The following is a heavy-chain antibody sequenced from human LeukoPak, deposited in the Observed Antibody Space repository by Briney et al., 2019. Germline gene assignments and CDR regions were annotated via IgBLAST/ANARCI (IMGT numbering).Heavy chain of an antibody. CDR2: ISSSSSYI. V-gene: IGHV3-21*01. Sequence: GGSLRLSCAASGFTFSRLAMTWVRQAPGKGLEWVSSISSSSSYIYYADSVKGRFTISRDNAKNSLYLQMNSLRAEDTAVYYCARTYSEVFEGSLLWGQGTLVTVSS. CDR1: GFTFSRLA. CDR3: ARTYSEVFEGSLL. J-gene: IGHJ4*02. D-gene: IGHD3-9*01.